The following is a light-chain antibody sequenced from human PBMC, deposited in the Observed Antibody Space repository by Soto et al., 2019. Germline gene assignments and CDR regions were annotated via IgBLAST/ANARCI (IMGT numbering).Light chain of an antibody. CDR3: QQYDNLFFT. J-gene: IGKJ3*01. CDR2: DAS. V-gene: IGKV1-33*01. CDR1: QDITNY. Sequence: DIQMTQSPSSLSASVGDRVTITCQASQDITNYLNWYQQKPGKAPKLLIYDASNLETGVPSRFSGSGSGTDFTFTINSLQPEDMATYYCQQYDNLFFTFGPGTKVDIK.